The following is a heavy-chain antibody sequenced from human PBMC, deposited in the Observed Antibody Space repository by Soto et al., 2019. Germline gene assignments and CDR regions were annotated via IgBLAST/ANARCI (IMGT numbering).Heavy chain of an antibody. CDR2: MYYSGRT. J-gene: IGHJ4*02. CDR1: GGSISSYY. Sequence: SETLSLTCTVSGGSISSYYWSWVRQPPGKGLEWIGYMYYSGRTKYNPSLKSRVAISVDTSKNQFSLKVTSMTAADTAVYYCALWGSYRSFDNWGQGTLVTVSS. D-gene: IGHD3-16*02. CDR3: ALWGSYRSFDN. V-gene: IGHV4-59*04.